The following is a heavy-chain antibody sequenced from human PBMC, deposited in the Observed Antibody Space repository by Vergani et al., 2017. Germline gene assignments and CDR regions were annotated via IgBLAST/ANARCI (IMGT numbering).Heavy chain of an antibody. Sequence: QVQLVESGGGVVQPGRSLRLSCAASGFTFSSYGMHWVRQAPGKGLEWVAVISYDGSNKYYADSVKGRFTISRDNSKNTLYLQMNSLRAEDTAVYYCARAGGVSRGMDVWGQGTTVTVSS. CDR1: GFTFSSYG. D-gene: IGHD2-8*01. J-gene: IGHJ6*02. V-gene: IGHV3-30*03. CDR3: ARAGGVSRGMDV. CDR2: ISYDGSNK.